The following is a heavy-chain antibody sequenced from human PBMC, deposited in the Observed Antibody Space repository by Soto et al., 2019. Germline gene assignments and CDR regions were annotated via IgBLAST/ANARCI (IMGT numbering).Heavy chain of an antibody. Sequence: HPGGSLRLSCAASGFTFSRHWIHWVRQAPGQGLVWVSRTKTDGTTSFADSVRGRFTISRDNAENTLYLQMNSLRAEDTAVYYCVRDMRPVPWYGGISSAFDMWGQGTMVTVSS. CDR2: TKTDGTT. D-gene: IGHD3-10*01. V-gene: IGHV3-74*01. J-gene: IGHJ3*02. CDR3: VRDMRPVPWYGGISSAFDM. CDR1: GFTFSRHW.